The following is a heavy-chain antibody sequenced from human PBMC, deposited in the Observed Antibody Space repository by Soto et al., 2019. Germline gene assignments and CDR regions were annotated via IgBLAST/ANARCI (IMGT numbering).Heavy chain of an antibody. CDR2: ISFDGNNK. CDR1: GFIFNDYG. Sequence: QVKLVESGGGVVQPGRSLRLSCEASGFIFNDYGMHWVRQAPGKGLDWVAAISFDGNNKYNAQSVKGRFTISRDNSTHTLFLHPDSLRREDPAVYLCVKLDLDTAVVNSPDAFDLWGQGTMVPVSS. CDR3: VKLDLDTAVVNSPDAFDL. D-gene: IGHD5-18*01. V-gene: IGHV3-30*18. J-gene: IGHJ3*01.